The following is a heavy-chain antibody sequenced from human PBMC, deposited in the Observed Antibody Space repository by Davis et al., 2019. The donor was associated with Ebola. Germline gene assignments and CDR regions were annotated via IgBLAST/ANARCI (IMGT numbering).Heavy chain of an antibody. V-gene: IGHV4-30-4*07. Sequence: SETLSLTCAVSGGFVSSGGYSWSWIRQPPGKGLEWIGYYYYTGSTNYNPSLKSRVTISVDTSKNQFSLKLTSVTAADTAVYYCARGDSYYDPSGYYAGPEAPDHWGQGTLVSVSS. CDR2: YYYTGST. D-gene: IGHD3-22*01. J-gene: IGHJ4*02. CDR1: GGFVSSGGYS. CDR3: ARGDSYYDPSGYYAGPEAPDH.